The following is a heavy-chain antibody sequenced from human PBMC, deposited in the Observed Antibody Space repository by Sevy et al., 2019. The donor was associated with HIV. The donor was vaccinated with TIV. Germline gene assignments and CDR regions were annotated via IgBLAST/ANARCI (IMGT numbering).Heavy chain of an antibody. Sequence: GGSLRLSCAASGFTFGSYGMHWVRQAPGKGLEWVAFIRYDGSNKYYADSVKGRLTISRDNSKNTLYLKMNSLRAEATAVYSCAQGPSPMITFGGVADYWGQGTTVTVSS. CDR2: IRYDGSNK. V-gene: IGHV3-30*02. CDR1: GFTFGSYG. CDR3: AQGPSPMITFGGVADY. D-gene: IGHD3-16*01. J-gene: IGHJ4*02.